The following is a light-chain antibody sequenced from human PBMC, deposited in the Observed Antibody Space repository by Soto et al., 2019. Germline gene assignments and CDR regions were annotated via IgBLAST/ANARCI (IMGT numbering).Light chain of an antibody. CDR2: DAS. CDR1: QSVSSN. Sequence: EIVMTQSPATLSVSPGERATLSCRASQSVSSNLAWYQQKPGQPPRLLIYDASTRATGIPARFSGSGSGTEFTLTIRSLQSEDFAVYYCQQYNNWRTFGQGTKVDIK. V-gene: IGKV3D-15*01. CDR3: QQYNNWRT. J-gene: IGKJ1*01.